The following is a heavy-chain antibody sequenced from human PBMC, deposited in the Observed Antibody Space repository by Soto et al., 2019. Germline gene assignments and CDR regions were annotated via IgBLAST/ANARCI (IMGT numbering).Heavy chain of an antibody. J-gene: IGHJ6*02. Sequence: QIQLVQSGPEVRKPGASVKVSCKASGYIFSNFGISWVRQAPGQGLEWMGWISGYNDNTNYAQMCQDRVRMTTDISTSTAYMELTTLRSEDTAVYYCAKDASSWFYYYYGMDVWGQGTTVTVS. CDR2: ISGYNDNT. V-gene: IGHV1-18*01. CDR3: AKDASSWFYYYYGMDV. D-gene: IGHD2-2*01. CDR1: GYIFSNFG.